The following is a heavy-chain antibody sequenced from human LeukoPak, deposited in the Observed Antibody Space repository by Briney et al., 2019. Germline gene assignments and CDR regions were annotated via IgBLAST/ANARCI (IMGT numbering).Heavy chain of an antibody. CDR3: ASLKIRRIGNAFDI. D-gene: IGHD1-1*01. J-gene: IGHJ3*02. V-gene: IGHV3-21*01. CDR2: ISSSSAYI. CDR1: GFTLATYS. Sequence: GGSLRLSCAASGFTLATYSMNWVRQAPGKGLEWVSSISSSSAYIYYADSVKGRFTISRDHAKESLFLQMNSLRPEDTALYYCASLKIRRIGNAFDIWGQGTMVTVSS.